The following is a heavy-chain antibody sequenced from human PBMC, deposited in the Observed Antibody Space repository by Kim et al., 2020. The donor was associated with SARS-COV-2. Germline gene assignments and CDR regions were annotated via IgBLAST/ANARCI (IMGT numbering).Heavy chain of an antibody. D-gene: IGHD6-13*01. CDR2: IYPGDSDT. CDR3: ARQVVGIGSSWTTGAANYYYYGMDV. V-gene: IGHV5-51*01. CDR1: GYSFTSYW. J-gene: IGHJ6*02. Sequence: GESLKISCKGSGYSFTSYWIGWVRQMPGKGLEWMGIIYPGDSDTRYSPSFQGQVTISADKSISTAYLQWSSLKASDTAMYYCARQVVGIGSSWTTGAANYYYYGMDVWGQGTTVTVSS.